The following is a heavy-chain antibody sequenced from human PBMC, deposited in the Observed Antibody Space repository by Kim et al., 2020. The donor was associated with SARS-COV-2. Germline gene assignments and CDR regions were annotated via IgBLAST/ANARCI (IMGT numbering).Heavy chain of an antibody. Sequence: ASVKVSCKASGYTFTSYGISWVRQAPGQGLEWMGWISAYNGNTNYAQKLQGRVTMTTDTSTSTAYMELRSLRSDDTAVYYCAREGLSAWIQLWLVAGGMDVWGQGTTVTVSS. CDR1: GYTFTSYG. CDR3: AREGLSAWIQLWLVAGGMDV. J-gene: IGHJ6*02. D-gene: IGHD5-18*01. CDR2: ISAYNGNT. V-gene: IGHV1-18*04.